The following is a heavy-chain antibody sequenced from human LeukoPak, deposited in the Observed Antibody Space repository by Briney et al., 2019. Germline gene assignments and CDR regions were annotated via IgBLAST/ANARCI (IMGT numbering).Heavy chain of an antibody. V-gene: IGHV3-7*01. D-gene: IGHD3-10*01. J-gene: IGHJ4*02. CDR1: GFTFSGFS. CDR2: IKQDGSER. CDR3: ARAGSHWHYVY. Sequence: GGSLRLSCAASGFTFSGFSMSWVPQIPTKGLKWVANIKQDGSERYYVDSVKGRFTISRDNAKNSLSLQMNNLRVEDTAVYYCARAGSHWHYVYWGQGTVVTVSS.